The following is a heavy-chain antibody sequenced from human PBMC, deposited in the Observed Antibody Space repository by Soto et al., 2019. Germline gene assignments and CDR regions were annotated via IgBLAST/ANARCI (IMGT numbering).Heavy chain of an antibody. V-gene: IGHV1-18*01. Sequence: QVQLVQSGAEVKKPGASVKVSCKASGYTFITYGVSWVRQAPGQGLDWLGWISTYNGNTRYAERLQGIVTMTTDTTTNTAYMELRNLRSDDTAVYYCARGPTDSYDHSATYFLDYWGQGTLVTVSS. CDR2: ISTYNGNT. CDR3: ARGPTDSYDHSATYFLDY. CDR1: GYTFITYG. D-gene: IGHD3-22*01. J-gene: IGHJ4*02.